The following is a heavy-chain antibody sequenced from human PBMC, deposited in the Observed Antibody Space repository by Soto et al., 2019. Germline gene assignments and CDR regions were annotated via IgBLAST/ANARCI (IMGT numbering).Heavy chain of an antibody. J-gene: IGHJ4*02. CDR2: ISSTSSTM. D-gene: IGHD6-19*01. V-gene: IGHV3-48*01. CDR1: AFTFSSFG. CDR3: ARGLYVRSSGWFFDY. Sequence: EVQLVESGGGLVQPGGSLRLSCAASAFTFSSFGMNWVRQAPGKGLEWVSYISSTSSTMKYADSVMGRFTISRDNAKNSLYLQMNSLRVEDTAVYYCARGLYVRSSGWFFDYWGQGTLVTVSS.